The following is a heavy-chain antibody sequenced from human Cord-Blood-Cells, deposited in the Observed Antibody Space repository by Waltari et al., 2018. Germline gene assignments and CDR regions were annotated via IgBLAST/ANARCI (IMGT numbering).Heavy chain of an antibody. V-gene: IGHV3-30*04. Sequence: QVQLVESGGGVVQPGRSLRPSCAASGFTFSSYAMHWVRQAPGKGLEWVAVISDDGSNKYYADSVKGRFTISRDNAKNTLYLQMNSLRAEDTAVYYCAREAAALDYWGQGTLVTVSS. J-gene: IGHJ4*02. CDR1: GFTFSSYA. CDR3: AREAAALDY. D-gene: IGHD6-13*01. CDR2: ISDDGSNK.